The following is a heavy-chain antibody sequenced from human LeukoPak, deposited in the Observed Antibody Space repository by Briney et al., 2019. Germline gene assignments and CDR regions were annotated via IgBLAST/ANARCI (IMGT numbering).Heavy chain of an antibody. V-gene: IGHV1-18*01. D-gene: IGHD1-26*01. J-gene: IGHJ4*02. CDR2: ISGYNGNT. CDR1: GYTFTNYG. CDR3: ARSLNYYSGNYQLCDY. Sequence: ASVKVSCKASGYTFTNYGISWVRQAPGQALEWMGWISGYNGNTKYAQKFQGRVTMTTDTSTSTAYMELRSLRSDDTAVYYCARSLNYYSGNYQLCDYWGQGTLVTVSS.